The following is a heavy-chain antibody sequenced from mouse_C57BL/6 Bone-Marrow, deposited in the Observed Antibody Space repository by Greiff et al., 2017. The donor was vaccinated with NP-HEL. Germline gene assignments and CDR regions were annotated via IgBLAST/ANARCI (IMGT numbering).Heavy chain of an antibody. CDR2: INPNNGGT. D-gene: IGHD1-1*01. Sequence: VQLKQSGPELVKPGASVKMSCKASGYTFTDYNMHWVKQSHGKSLEWIGYINPNNGGTSYNQKFKGKATLTVNKSSSTAYMELRSLTSEDSAVYYCARSPYYYGSSYLAYWGQGTLVTVSA. J-gene: IGHJ3*01. CDR1: GYTFTDYN. V-gene: IGHV1-22*01. CDR3: ARSPYYYGSSYLAY.